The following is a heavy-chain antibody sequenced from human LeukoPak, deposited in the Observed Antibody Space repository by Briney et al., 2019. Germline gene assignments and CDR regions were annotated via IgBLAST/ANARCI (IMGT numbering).Heavy chain of an antibody. J-gene: IGHJ4*02. CDR2: IKQDGSEK. CDR3: AKVTYGSGTYGAFDY. Sequence: GGSLRLSCAASGFTFSSYWMSWVRQAPGKGLEWVANIKQDGSEKYYVDSVKGRFTISRDNAKNSLYLQMNSLRAEDTAVYYCAKVTYGSGTYGAFDYWGQGTLVTVSS. V-gene: IGHV3-7*03. CDR1: GFTFSSYW. D-gene: IGHD3-10*01.